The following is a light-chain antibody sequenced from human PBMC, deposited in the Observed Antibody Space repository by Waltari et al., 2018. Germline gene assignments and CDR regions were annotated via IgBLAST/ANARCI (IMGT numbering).Light chain of an antibody. CDR1: SSDVGGSKY. Sequence: QSALTQPPSASGSPGQSVTIPCTGTSSDVGGSKYVSWCQQHPGKAPKLMIFEVNTRPSGVPDRFSGSKSGNTASLTVSGLQAEDEADYYCSSFAGSNLVLFGGGTKLTVL. J-gene: IGLJ2*01. CDR2: EVN. V-gene: IGLV2-8*01. CDR3: SSFAGSNLVL.